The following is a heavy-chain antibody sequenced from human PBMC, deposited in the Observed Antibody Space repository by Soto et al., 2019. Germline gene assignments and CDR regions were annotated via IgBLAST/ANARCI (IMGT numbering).Heavy chain of an antibody. CDR1: GGTFSSYA. CDR3: AGAYYDILTGYYIDSYYGMDV. D-gene: IGHD3-9*01. CDR2: IIPIFGTA. J-gene: IGHJ6*02. V-gene: IGHV1-69*13. Sequence: ASVKVSCKASGGTFSSYAISWVRQAPGQGLEWMGGIIPIFGTANYAQKFQGRVTITADESTSTAYMELSSLRSEDTAVYYCAGAYYDILTGYYIDSYYGMDVWGQGTTVTVSS.